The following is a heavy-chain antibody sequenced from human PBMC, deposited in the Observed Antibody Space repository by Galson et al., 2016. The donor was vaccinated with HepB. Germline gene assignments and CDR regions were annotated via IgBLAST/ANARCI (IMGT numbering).Heavy chain of an antibody. D-gene: IGHD1-26*01. V-gene: IGHV3-30*04. J-gene: IGHJ4*02. CDR1: GFTFSSYA. CDR2: ISYDGSSK. CDR3: AKDGRSGYPPSYFAGYYFDY. Sequence: SLRLSCAASGFTFSSYAMHWVRQAPGKGLEWVAVISYDGSSKYYADSVKGRFTISRDNSKNTLYLQMNSLRAEDTAVYYCAKDGRSGYPPSYFAGYYFDYWGQGTLVTVSS.